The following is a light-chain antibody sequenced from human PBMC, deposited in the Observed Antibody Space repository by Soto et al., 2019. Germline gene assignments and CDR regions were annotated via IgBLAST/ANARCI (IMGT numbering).Light chain of an antibody. CDR1: SSDIGSNN. J-gene: IGLJ3*02. CDR3: AAWDDSLNGPV. CDR2: NNN. Sequence: QSVLTQPPSASGTPGQRVTISCSGSSSDIGSNNVNWYQQLPGTAPKLLIYNNNHRPSGVADRFSCSTTCTSAALATSGRQSDDEADYYCAAWDDSLNGPVFGGGTKVTVL. V-gene: IGLV1-44*01.